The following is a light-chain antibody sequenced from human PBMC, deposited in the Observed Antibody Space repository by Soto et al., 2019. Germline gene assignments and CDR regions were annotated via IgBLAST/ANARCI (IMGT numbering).Light chain of an antibody. CDR3: QQSAATPPT. J-gene: IGKJ1*01. CDR2: AAS. V-gene: IGKV1-39*01. CDR1: QSISSS. Sequence: DIQMTQSPSSLSASVGDRVTITCRASQSISSSLSWYQHKPGKAPKLLIYAASTLQSGVPSRFSGGGSGTDFTLTISSLQPEDFATDYCQQSAATPPTFGQGTKVEIK.